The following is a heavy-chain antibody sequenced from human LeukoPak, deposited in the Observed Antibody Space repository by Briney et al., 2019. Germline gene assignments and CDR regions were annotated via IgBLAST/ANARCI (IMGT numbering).Heavy chain of an antibody. D-gene: IGHD3-16*01. J-gene: IGHJ6*03. V-gene: IGHV3-7*01. CDR1: GFTVSSYW. Sequence: GGSLRRYGAASGFTVSSYWMSWLRQAPGKELEWVANIKQEGSEKYYVDSVKRRFTISRDNAKNSLYLQMNSLRAGDTAVYYCEIDGIRFKYSYYYYYMDAWGGGTTVSVS. CDR3: EIDGIRFKYSYYYYYMDA. CDR2: IKQEGSEK.